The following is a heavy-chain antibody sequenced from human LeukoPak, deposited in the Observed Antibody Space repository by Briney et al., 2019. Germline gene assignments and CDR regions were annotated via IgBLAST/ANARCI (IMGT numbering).Heavy chain of an antibody. V-gene: IGHV3-53*01. D-gene: IGHD3-9*01. CDR1: GFTVSSNY. CDR2: IYPGDST. CDR3: AIDLPLYYDILSGPS. Sequence: PGGSLRLSCAASGFTVSSNYMSWVRQAPGKGLEWVSVIYPGDSTYYADSVKGRFTISRDNSKNTLHLQMNSLRAEDTAVYYCAIDLPLYYDILSGPSWGQGTLVTVSS. J-gene: IGHJ5*02.